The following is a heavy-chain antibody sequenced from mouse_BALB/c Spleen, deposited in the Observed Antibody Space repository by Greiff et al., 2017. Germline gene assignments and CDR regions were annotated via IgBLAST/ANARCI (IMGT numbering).Heavy chain of an antibody. V-gene: IGHV1-5*01. CDR2: IYHGNSDT. CDR3: TTGSYYGYDDDAWFAY. CDR1: GYTFTSYW. J-gene: IGHJ3*01. D-gene: IGHD2-9*01. Sequence: VQLLQSGTVLARPGASVKMSCKASGYTFTSYWMHWVHQRPGQGLEWIAAIYHGNSDTSYNQKFKGKANLTAVTSTSTAYMELSSLTNEDSAVYYCTTGSYYGYDDDAWFAYWGQGTLVTVSA.